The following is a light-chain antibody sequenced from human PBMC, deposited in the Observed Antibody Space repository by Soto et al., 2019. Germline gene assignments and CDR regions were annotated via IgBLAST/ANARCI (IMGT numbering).Light chain of an antibody. Sequence: DIQMTQSPSTLSASVGDRVTITCRASQSISSWLAWYQQKPGKAPKGLLYKASSLESGVPSRFSGSGSVTDFTLTISGLQPDDFATYYCQQYNTSPWTFGQGTQVEIK. CDR2: KAS. V-gene: IGKV1-5*03. CDR3: QQYNTSPWT. CDR1: QSISSW. J-gene: IGKJ1*01.